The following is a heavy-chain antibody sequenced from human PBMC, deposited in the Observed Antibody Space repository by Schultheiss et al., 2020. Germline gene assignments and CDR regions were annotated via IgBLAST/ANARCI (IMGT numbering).Heavy chain of an antibody. Sequence: GGSLRLSCAASGFTFSSYAMSWVRQAPGKGLEWVSAISGSGGSTYYADSMKGRFTISRDNAKNSLYLQLNSLRAEDTAVYYCARVREFFYFDYCGQGTLVTVSS. J-gene: IGHJ4*02. CDR2: ISGSGGST. D-gene: IGHD3-10*01. CDR3: ARVREFFYFDY. V-gene: IGHV3-23*01. CDR1: GFTFSSYA.